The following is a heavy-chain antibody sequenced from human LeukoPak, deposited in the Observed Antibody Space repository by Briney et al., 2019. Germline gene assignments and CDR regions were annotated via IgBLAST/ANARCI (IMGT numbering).Heavy chain of an antibody. Sequence: SETLSLTCAVYGGSFSGYYWSWIRQPPGKGLEWIGEINHSGSTNYNPSLKSRVTISVDTSKNQFSLKLSSVTAADTAVYYRARGRSSSSEYYYYYYMDVWGKGTTVTVSS. CDR1: GGSFSGYY. J-gene: IGHJ6*03. CDR3: ARGRSSSSEYYYYYYMDV. D-gene: IGHD6-6*01. V-gene: IGHV4-34*01. CDR2: INHSGST.